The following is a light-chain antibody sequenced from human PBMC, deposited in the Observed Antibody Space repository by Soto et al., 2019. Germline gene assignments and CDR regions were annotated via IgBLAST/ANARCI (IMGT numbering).Light chain of an antibody. CDR2: EVS. CDR1: SSDIGNYNY. Sequence: QSALTQPASVSGSPGQSITISCTGSSSDIGNYNYVSWYQQHPGKAPKLMLFEVSHRPSGVSNRFSVSKSGNTASLTISGLQAEDEADYYCSSYTNGNTAVAFGGGTKLTVL. J-gene: IGLJ2*01. V-gene: IGLV2-14*01. CDR3: SSYTNGNTAVA.